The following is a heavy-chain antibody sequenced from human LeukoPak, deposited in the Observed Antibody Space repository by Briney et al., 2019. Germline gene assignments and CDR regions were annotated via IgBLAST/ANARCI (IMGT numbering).Heavy chain of an antibody. V-gene: IGHV5-51*01. CDR1: GYSFTSYW. Sequence: GESLKISCQGSGYSFTSYWIGWVRQMPGKGLEWMGIIYPGDSDTRYSPSFQGQVTISAGKSISTAYLQWSSLKASDTAMYYCARHPDYGDYGMDVWGKGTTVTVSS. CDR2: IYPGDSDT. CDR3: ARHPDYGDYGMDV. D-gene: IGHD4-17*01. J-gene: IGHJ6*04.